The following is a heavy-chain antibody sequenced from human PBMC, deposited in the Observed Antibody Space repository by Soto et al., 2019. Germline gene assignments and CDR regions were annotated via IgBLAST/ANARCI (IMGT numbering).Heavy chain of an antibody. CDR3: AKDGTVTRRVPVFVDV. D-gene: IGHD4-4*01. J-gene: IGHJ6*02. CDR2: ISYDGSNK. CDR1: GFTFSSYG. V-gene: IGHV3-30*18. Sequence: PGGSLRLSCAASGFTFSSYGMHWVRQAPGKGLEWVAVISYDGSNKYYADSVKGRFTISRDNSKNTLYLQMNSLRAEDTAVYYCAKDGTVTRRVPVFVDVWGQGTTVTVSS.